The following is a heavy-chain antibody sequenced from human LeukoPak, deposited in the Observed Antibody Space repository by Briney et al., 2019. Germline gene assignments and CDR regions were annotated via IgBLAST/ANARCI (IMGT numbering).Heavy chain of an antibody. D-gene: IGHD3-3*01. CDR3: ARDLTRALYLDY. CDR1: GFTFSSYS. J-gene: IGHJ4*02. V-gene: IGHV3-21*01. CDR2: ISSSSSYI. Sequence: GGSLRLSCAASGFTFSSYSMNWVRQAPGKWLEWVSSISSSSSYIYYADSVKGRFTISRDNAKNSLYLQMNSLRAEDTAVYYCARDLTRALYLDYWGQGTLVTVSS.